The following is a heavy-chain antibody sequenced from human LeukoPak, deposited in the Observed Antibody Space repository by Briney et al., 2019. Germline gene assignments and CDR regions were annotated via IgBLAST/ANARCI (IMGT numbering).Heavy chain of an antibody. CDR3: ARLGAAAGHYYHYGMDV. D-gene: IGHD6-13*01. CDR1: GGSISSYY. V-gene: IGHV4-59*08. J-gene: IGHJ6*02. Sequence: PSETLSLTCTASGGSISSYYWSWIRQPPGKGLEWIGYIYYSWSTNYNPSLKSRVTISVDTSKNQFSLKLSSVTAADTAVYYCARLGAAAGHYYHYGMDVWGQGTTVTVSS. CDR2: IYYSWST.